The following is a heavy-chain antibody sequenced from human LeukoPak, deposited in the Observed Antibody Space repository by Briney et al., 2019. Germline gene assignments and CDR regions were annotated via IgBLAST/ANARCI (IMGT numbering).Heavy chain of an antibody. CDR3: ARYDSRGSASTRFDY. D-gene: IGHD3-16*01. V-gene: IGHV4-38-2*01. CDR2: IYGTGST. J-gene: IGHJ4*02. Sequence: PSETLSLTCAVSGYSLGKNYYWGWIRQPPGKGLEWIGRIYGTGSTSYNPSLMNRVTMSVDTSKNHFSLKLTSVTAADTAVCYCARYDSRGSASTRFDYWGQGILVTISS. CDR1: GYSLGKNYY.